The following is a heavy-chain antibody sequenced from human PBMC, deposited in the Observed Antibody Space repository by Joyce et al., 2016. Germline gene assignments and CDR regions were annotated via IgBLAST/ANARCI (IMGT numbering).Heavy chain of an antibody. V-gene: IGHV3-30*04. CDR3: ARRSGIPAGRRPGAFDM. Sequence: QLEESGGGVVQPGTSLRLSCTASGSIFSGYAMTWVRQAPVKGLEWGAIISYDGPKKFYADSVRGRFTISRDNYKNTLFLQMNSLTIEDAGVYYCARRSGIPAGRRPGAFDMWGQGTVVTVSS. CDR1: GSIFSGYA. CDR2: ISYDGPKK. D-gene: IGHD6-13*01. J-gene: IGHJ3*02.